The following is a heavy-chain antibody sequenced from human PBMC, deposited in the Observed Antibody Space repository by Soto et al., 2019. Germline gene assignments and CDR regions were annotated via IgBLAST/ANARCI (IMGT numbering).Heavy chain of an antibody. J-gene: IGHJ3*02. D-gene: IGHD6-6*01. CDR2: ISNDGNRK. CDR3: AKDRRQLSALDM. V-gene: IGHV3-30*18. Sequence: QAQLVQSGGGVVQPGRSLRLSCAASGFSFSSYGMHWVRQAPGRGLEWVTVISNDGNRKYYGESVKGRFSVSRDNDKDTLYLQMNGLRPEDTGVYYCAKDRRQLSALDMWGQGTTVTVSS. CDR1: GFSFSSYG.